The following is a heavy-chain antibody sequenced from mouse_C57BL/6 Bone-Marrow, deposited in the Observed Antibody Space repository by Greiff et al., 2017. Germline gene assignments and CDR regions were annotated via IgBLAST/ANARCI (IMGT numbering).Heavy chain of an antibody. CDR3: ARAHYCGNLFYAMDY. CDR1: GFTFTDYY. CDR2: IRNNANGYTT. V-gene: IGHV7-3*01. D-gene: IGHD1-1*01. J-gene: IGHJ4*01. Sequence: DVMLVESGGGLVQPGGSLSLSCAASGFTFTDYYMSWVRQPPGKALEWLGFIRNNANGYTTEYSGSVKVRFTISRDNSQSILYLQMNTLRAEDSATYYCARAHYCGNLFYAMDYWGQRTSDTVSS.